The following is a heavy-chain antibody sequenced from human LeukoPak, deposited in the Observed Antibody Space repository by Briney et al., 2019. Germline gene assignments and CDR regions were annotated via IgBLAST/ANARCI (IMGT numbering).Heavy chain of an antibody. CDR3: ARRFNGDFDWLPTLYYYYGMDV. D-gene: IGHD3-9*01. Sequence: GGSLRLSCAASGFTFSSYSMNWVRQAPGKGLEWVSYISSSSSTIYYADSVKGRFTISRDNAKNSLYLQMNSLRAEDTAVYYCARRFNGDFDWLPTLYYYYGMDVWGQGTTVTVSS. CDR2: ISSSSSTI. V-gene: IGHV3-48*04. CDR1: GFTFSSYS. J-gene: IGHJ6*02.